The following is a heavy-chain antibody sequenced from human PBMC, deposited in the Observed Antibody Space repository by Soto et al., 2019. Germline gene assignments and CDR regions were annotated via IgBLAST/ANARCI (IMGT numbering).Heavy chain of an antibody. Sequence: GASVKVSCKVSGGTFSSHAINWLRQAPGQGLEWMGVIIPVTDTPNNAEKFQGRVTITADKSTATVYMELSSLTFDDTAVYFCARGNKGPGHYSPGSQGWYGPWGQGTLVTAPQ. J-gene: IGHJ5*02. D-gene: IGHD3-10*01. CDR2: IIPVTDTP. CDR1: GGTFSSHA. V-gene: IGHV1-69*06. CDR3: ARGNKGPGHYSPGSQGWYGP.